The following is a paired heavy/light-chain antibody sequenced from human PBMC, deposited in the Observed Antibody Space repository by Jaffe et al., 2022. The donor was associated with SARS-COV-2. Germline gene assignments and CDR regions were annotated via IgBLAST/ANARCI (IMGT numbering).Heavy chain of an antibody. D-gene: IGHD2-2*03. Sequence: QVQLQESGPGLVEPSGTLSLTCAVSGGSISSDNWWSWVRQPPGKGLEWIGEIYQSGRTNYNPALKSRVVISVDVSKNQFSLNMNSVTAADTAVYSCTRNGYFSLDVWGQGTTVTVSS. CDR3: TRNGYFSLDV. CDR1: GGSISSDNW. CDR2: IYQSGRT. V-gene: IGHV4-4*02. J-gene: IGHJ6*01.
Light chain of an antibody. CDR3: QQYGTSPPLYT. Sequence: EIVLTQSPATLSLSPGDRVTLSCRASQSVSGTFLAWYQQKPGQAPRLLIYGTSTRATGIPDRFSGSGSGTDFTLSISRLEPEDFAVYYCQQYGTSPPLYTFGQGTRLDIK. V-gene: IGKV3-20*01. J-gene: IGKJ2*01. CDR2: GTS. CDR1: QSVSGTF.